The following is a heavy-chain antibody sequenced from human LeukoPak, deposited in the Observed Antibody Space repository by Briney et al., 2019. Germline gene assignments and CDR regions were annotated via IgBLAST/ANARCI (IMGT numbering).Heavy chain of an antibody. CDR2: MNQDGSEK. J-gene: IGHJ3*02. D-gene: IGHD3-3*01. CDR3: LLEWYDAFDI. V-gene: IGHV3-7*01. CDR1: GVTFVKYW. Sequence: GGSLRLSCEASGVTFVKYWMSWVRQAPGKGPEWVANMNQDGSEKYYVDSVRGRFTISRDNAKNSLYLQMNSLRAEDTAVYYCLLEWYDAFDIWGQGTMVTVSS.